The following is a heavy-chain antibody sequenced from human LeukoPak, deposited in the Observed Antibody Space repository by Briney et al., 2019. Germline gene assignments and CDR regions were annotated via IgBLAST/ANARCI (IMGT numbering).Heavy chain of an antibody. J-gene: IGHJ3*02. CDR2: ISSSGSTI. Sequence: KPGGSLRLSCAASGFTFSDYYMSWIRQAPGKGLEWVSYISSSGSTIYYADSVKGRFTISRDNAKKSLYLQMSSLRDEDTAIYYCARDAWAAVAFDIWGQGTMVTVSS. CDR3: ARDAWAAVAFDI. V-gene: IGHV3-11*04. CDR1: GFTFSDYY.